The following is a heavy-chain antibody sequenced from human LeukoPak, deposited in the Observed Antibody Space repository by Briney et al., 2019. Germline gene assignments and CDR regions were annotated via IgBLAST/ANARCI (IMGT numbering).Heavy chain of an antibody. CDR1: GFSFSYYW. CDR2: ISGSGGST. Sequence: GGSLRLSCAASGFSFSYYWMHWVRQGSGKGLEWVSAISGSGGSTYYADSVKGRFTISRDNSKNTLYLQMNSLRAEDTAVYYCAKAEPTDGYYFDYWGQGTLVTVSS. D-gene: IGHD3-10*01. CDR3: AKAEPTDGYYFDY. J-gene: IGHJ4*02. V-gene: IGHV3-23*01.